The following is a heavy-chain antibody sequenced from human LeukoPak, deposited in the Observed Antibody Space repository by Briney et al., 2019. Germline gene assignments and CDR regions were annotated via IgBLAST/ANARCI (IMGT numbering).Heavy chain of an antibody. J-gene: IGHJ4*02. V-gene: IGHV4-31*03. CDR3: ARGTARGSWPFDY. D-gene: IGHD6-13*01. Sequence: PSQTLSLTCTVSGGSISSGGYYWSWIRQHPGKGLEWIGYIYYSGSTYYNPSLKSRVTISVDTSKNQFSLKLSSVTAADTAVYYCARGTARGSWPFDYWGQGTLVTVSS. CDR1: GGSISSGGYY. CDR2: IYYSGST.